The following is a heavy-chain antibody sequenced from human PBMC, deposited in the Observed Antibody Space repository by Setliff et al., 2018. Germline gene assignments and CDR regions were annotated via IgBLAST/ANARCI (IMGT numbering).Heavy chain of an antibody. V-gene: IGHV1-3*01. J-gene: IGHJ4*02. Sequence: ASVKVSCKASGYTFTNHAMHWVRQAPGQRLEWMGWINAGNGNTKYSQKFQGRVTITRDTSASTAYMELRSLRSEDTAVHYCARSPPTSTYYDFWSGYSYYFDYWGQGTLVTVSS. D-gene: IGHD3-3*01. CDR1: GYTFTNHA. CDR3: ARSPPTSTYYDFWSGYSYYFDY. CDR2: INAGNGNT.